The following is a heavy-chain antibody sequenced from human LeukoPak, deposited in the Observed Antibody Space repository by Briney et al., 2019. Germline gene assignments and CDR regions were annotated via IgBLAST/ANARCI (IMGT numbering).Heavy chain of an antibody. J-gene: IGHJ4*02. Sequence: PGGSLRLSCAASGFTFSDSAMTWVRQAPGKGLEWVSLISASGVSTYYADSVKGRFTISRDNSKNTLYLQMNSLRAEDAAVYYCATIGDRRSGELYRIDYWGQGTLVTVSS. CDR3: ATIGDRRSGELYRIDY. D-gene: IGHD1-26*01. V-gene: IGHV3-23*01. CDR1: GFTFSDSA. CDR2: ISASGVST.